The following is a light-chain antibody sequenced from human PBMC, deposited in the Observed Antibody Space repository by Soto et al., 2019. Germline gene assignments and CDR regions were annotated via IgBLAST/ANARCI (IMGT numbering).Light chain of an antibody. CDR2: DDS. CDR3: QVWDFTNNHVV. CDR1: NVGSNS. Sequence: SYELTQPPSVSVAPGQTAKIACGGHNVGSNSVHWCQQKAGQAPVLVLYDDSDRPSGIPERFSGSNSGNTATLTINSVEAGDEADYYCQVWDFTNNHVVFGGGTKLTVL. J-gene: IGLJ3*02. V-gene: IGLV3-21*02.